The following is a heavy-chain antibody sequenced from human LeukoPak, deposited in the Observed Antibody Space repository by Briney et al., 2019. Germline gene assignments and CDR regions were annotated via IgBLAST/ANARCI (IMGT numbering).Heavy chain of an antibody. Sequence: GGSLRLSCAASGFTFDDYAMHWVRQAPGKGLERVSGISWNSGSIGYADSVKGRFTISRDNAKNSLYLQMNSLRAEDTALYYCAKGLAGATDDAFDIWGQGTMVTVSS. V-gene: IGHV3-9*01. D-gene: IGHD1-26*01. CDR1: GFTFDDYA. CDR2: ISWNSGSI. J-gene: IGHJ3*02. CDR3: AKGLAGATDDAFDI.